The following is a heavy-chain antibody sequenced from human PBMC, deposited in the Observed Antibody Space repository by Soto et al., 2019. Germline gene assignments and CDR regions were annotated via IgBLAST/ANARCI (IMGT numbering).Heavy chain of an antibody. CDR3: ARTDYLFSTLTYYFDY. Sequence: SXKVSFKASGYTXTGYYVNLARQAPGQGLEWMGWINPDNGVPNYAQKFQGRVTLSRETSINTAYMELSRLTSDDTAMYYCARTDYLFSTLTYYFDYWGQGTLGTVSS. D-gene: IGHD3-16*01. V-gene: IGHV1-2*02. CDR1: GYTXTGYY. CDR2: INPDNGVP. J-gene: IGHJ4*02.